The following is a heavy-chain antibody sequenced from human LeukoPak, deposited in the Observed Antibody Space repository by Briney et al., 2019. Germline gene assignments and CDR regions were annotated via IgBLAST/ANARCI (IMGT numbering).Heavy chain of an antibody. V-gene: IGHV4-59*01. CDR3: ARLRGSYWPFDY. D-gene: IGHD1-26*01. Sequence: SETLSLTCTVSGDSISNYYWSWIRQPPGKGLEWIGYIYYSGSTNYNPSLKSRVTISVDTSKNQFSLKLSSVTAADTAVYYCARLRGSYWPFDYWGQGTLVTVSS. J-gene: IGHJ4*02. CDR1: GDSISNYY. CDR2: IYYSGST.